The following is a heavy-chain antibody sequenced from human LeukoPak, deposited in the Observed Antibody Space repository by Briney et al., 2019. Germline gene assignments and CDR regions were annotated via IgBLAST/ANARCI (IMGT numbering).Heavy chain of an antibody. CDR3: TRGAGCGWYFFYTS. D-gene: IGHD6-19*01. CDR1: GFTFSSYE. J-gene: IGHJ5*02. V-gene: IGHV3-48*03. CDR2: ISSSGSTI. Sequence: GGSLRLSCAASGFTFSSYEMNWVRQAPGKGLEWVSYISSSGSTIYYADSVKGRFTISRDNAKNSLYLQMNSLRAEDTAFYYCTRGAGCGWYFFYTSWGQGTLVTVSS.